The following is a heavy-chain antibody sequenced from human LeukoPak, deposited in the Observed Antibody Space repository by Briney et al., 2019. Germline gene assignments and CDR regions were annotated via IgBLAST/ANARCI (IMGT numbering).Heavy chain of an antibody. CDR2: IRYDGSNK. V-gene: IGHV3-30*02. D-gene: IGHD1-7*01. CDR3: AKPLLITGTTLVDY. J-gene: IGHJ4*02. Sequence: GGSLRLSCAASGFTFSSYGMHWVRQAPGKGLEWVAFIRYDGSNKYYADSVKGRFTISRDNSKNTLYLQMNSLRAEDTAVYYCAKPLLITGTTLVDYWGQGTLVTVSS. CDR1: GFTFSSYG.